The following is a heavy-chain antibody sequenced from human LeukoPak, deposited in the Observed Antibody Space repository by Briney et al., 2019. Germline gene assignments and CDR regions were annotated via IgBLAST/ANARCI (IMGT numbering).Heavy chain of an antibody. J-gene: IGHJ6*02. V-gene: IGHV3-9*01. CDR2: ISWNRNNI. Sequence: PVRSLRLSCAASGFTVDDYAMHWVRQAPGKGLDSASGISWNRNNIAYADSVKGRFTISRDNAKNSLYLQMNSLRAEDTALYYCAKGNTASTYYGMDVWGQGTTVTVSS. CDR1: GFTVDDYA. CDR3: AKGNTASTYYGMDV. D-gene: IGHD4-17*01.